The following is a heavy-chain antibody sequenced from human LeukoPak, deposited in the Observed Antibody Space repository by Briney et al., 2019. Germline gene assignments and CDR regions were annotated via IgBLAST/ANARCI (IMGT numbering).Heavy chain of an antibody. Sequence: GSSVKVSCKASGGTFSSYAISWVRQAPGQGLEWMGIINPSGGSTTYAQMFQGRVTMTRDTSTRTVYMELSSLRSEDTAVYYCARDMAGGGATIFWFDPWGQGTLVTVSS. CDR1: GGTFSSYA. D-gene: IGHD1-26*01. CDR2: INPSGGST. V-gene: IGHV1-46*01. CDR3: ARDMAGGGATIFWFDP. J-gene: IGHJ5*02.